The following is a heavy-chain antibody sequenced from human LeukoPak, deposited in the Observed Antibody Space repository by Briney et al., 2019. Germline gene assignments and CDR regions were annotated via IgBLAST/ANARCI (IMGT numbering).Heavy chain of an antibody. CDR1: GYTFSTYG. D-gene: IGHD3-22*01. V-gene: IGHV1-18*01. CDR2: ISAYNGNT. CDR3: ARDLSTRYSDTSGYSPSDY. Sequence: GASVKVSCKASGYTFSTYGISWVRQAPGQGPEWMGCISAYNGNTYYAQKVQGRVTMTTDTSTNTAFMELRGLRSDDTAVYYCARDLSTRYSDTSGYSPSDYWGQGSLVTVSP. J-gene: IGHJ4*02.